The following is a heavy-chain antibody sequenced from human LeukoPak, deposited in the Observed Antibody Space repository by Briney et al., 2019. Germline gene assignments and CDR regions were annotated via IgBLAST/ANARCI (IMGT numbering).Heavy chain of an antibody. D-gene: IGHD6-13*01. CDR1: GFTVSSNY. V-gene: IGHV3-53*01. Sequence: GGSLRLSCAASGFTVSSNYMSWVRQAPGKGLEWVSVIYSGSSTYYADSVKGRFTISRDNSKNTLYLQMNSLRAEDTAVYYCARNRAAAGTGWFDPWGQGTLVTVSS. J-gene: IGHJ5*02. CDR3: ARNRAAAGTGWFDP. CDR2: IYSGSST.